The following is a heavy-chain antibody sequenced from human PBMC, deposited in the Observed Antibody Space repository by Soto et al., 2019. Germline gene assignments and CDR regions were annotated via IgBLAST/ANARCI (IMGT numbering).Heavy chain of an antibody. CDR3: ALEEKDIILVLDY. D-gene: IGHD2-2*01. CDR1: GGTFSSYS. Sequence: QVQLVQSGAEVKKPGSSVNVSCKASGGTFSSYSISWVRQAPGQGLEWMVGIIPIFGTANYAQNFQGRVTSTADESTSIAYMELRCLRSEDTAVYYWALEEKDIILVLDYWGKGTLVTVSS. CDR2: IIPIFGTA. V-gene: IGHV1-69*12. J-gene: IGHJ4*02.